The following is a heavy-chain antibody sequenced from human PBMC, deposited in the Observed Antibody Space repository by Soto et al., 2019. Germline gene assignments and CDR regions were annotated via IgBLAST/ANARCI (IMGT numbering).Heavy chain of an antibody. CDR2: TRDKPNSYTT. D-gene: IGHD4-4*01. Sequence: GGSLRLSCAASGFAFWTYAMNWVRQAPGKGLEWVGRTRDKPNSYTTEYAASVEGRFTISRDDSKNSLYLQLNSLNTEDTAVYYCGRGGYRHYSAYYYYALDVWGQGTTVTVSS. CDR3: GRGGYRHYSAYYYYALDV. J-gene: IGHJ6*02. CDR1: GFAFWTYA. V-gene: IGHV3-72*01.